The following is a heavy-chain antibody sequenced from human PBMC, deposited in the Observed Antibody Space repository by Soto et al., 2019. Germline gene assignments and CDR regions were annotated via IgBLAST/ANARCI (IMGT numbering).Heavy chain of an antibody. D-gene: IGHD3-22*01. CDR1: GFSLSTSGVG. V-gene: IGHV2-5*01. Sequence: QITLKESGPTLVKPTQTLTLTCTFSGFSLSTSGVGVGWIRQPPGKALEWLALIYWNDDKRYSPSLKSRLTITKDTSKNQVVLTMTNMDPVDTATYYCAHVTYYDSSGYYDWFDPWGQGTLVTVSS. CDR2: IYWNDDK. CDR3: AHVTYYDSSGYYDWFDP. J-gene: IGHJ5*02.